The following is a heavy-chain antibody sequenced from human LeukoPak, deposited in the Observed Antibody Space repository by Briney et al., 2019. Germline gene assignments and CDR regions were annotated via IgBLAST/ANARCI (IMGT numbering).Heavy chain of an antibody. V-gene: IGHV3-23*01. CDR1: GFTFRNYG. Sequence: GGSLRLSCAASGFTFRNYGMHWIRQAPGKGLEWVSAISGSGGSTYYADSVKGRFTISRDNSKNTLYLQMNSLRAEDTAVYHCAIPPPSIAALYYYYYGMDVWGQGTTVTVSS. CDR3: AIPPPSIAALYYYYYGMDV. D-gene: IGHD6-6*01. J-gene: IGHJ6*02. CDR2: ISGSGGST.